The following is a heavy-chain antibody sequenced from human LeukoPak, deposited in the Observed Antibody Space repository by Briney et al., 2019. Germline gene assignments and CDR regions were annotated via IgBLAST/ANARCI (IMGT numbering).Heavy chain of an antibody. CDR2: ISSSGSTI. V-gene: IGHV3-11*04. CDR1: GFTFSDYY. CDR3: ASTRLYGSGSYLEDY. D-gene: IGHD3-10*01. Sequence: GGSLRLSCAASGFTFSDYYMSWIRQAPGEGLEWVSYISSSGSTIYYADSVKGRFTISRDNAKNSLYLQMNSLRAEDTAVYYCASTRLYGSGSYLEDYWGQGTLVTVSS. J-gene: IGHJ4*02.